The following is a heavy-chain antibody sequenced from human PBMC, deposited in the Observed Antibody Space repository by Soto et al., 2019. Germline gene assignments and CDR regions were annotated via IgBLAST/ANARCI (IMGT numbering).Heavy chain of an antibody. CDR1: RFTFSSYA. Sequence: QVQLVESGGGVVQPGRSLRLCCAASRFTFSSYAMHWVRQAPGKGLEWVAVISYDGSNKYYADSVKGRFTISRDNSKNTLYLQMNSLRAEDTAVYYCARDEAAYCGGDCYPDYWGQGTLVTVSS. J-gene: IGHJ4*02. V-gene: IGHV3-30-3*01. D-gene: IGHD2-21*02. CDR3: ARDEAAYCGGDCYPDY. CDR2: ISYDGSNK.